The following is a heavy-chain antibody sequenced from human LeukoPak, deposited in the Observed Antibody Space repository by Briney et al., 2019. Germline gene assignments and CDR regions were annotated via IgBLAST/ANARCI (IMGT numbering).Heavy chain of an antibody. CDR2: INPNSGGT. J-gene: IGHJ6*02. V-gene: IGHV1-2*02. CDR3: ARGGFWSGYYKGSYYYYGMDV. Sequence: ASVKVSCKASGYTFTGYYMHWVRQAPGQGLEWMGWINPNSGGTNYAQKFQGRVTMTRDTSISTAYMELSRLRPGDTAVYYCARGGFWSGYYKGSYYYYGMDVWGQGTTVTVSS. D-gene: IGHD3-3*01. CDR1: GYTFTGYY.